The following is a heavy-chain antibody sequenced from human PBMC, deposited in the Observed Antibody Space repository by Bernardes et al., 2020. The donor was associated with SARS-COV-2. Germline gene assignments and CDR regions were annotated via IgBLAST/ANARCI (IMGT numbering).Heavy chain of an antibody. CDR1: GGSISSSSYY. CDR2: IYYSGST. J-gene: IGHJ5*02. CDR3: ARDVTVVVPAAHPDWFDP. Sequence: SETLSLTCTVSGGSISSSSYYWGWIRQPPGKGLEWIGSIYYSGSTYYNPSLKSRVTISVDTSKNQFSLKLSSVTAADTAVYYCARDVTVVVPAAHPDWFDPWGQGTLVTVSS. V-gene: IGHV4-39*07. D-gene: IGHD2-2*01.